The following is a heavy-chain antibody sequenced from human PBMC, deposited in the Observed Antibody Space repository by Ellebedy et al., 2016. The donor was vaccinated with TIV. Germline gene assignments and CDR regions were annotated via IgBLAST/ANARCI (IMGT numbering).Heavy chain of an antibody. Sequence: AASVKVSCKASGYTFTDYDINWVRQATGQGLEYLGWMKPGSGNTGYAQKFEGRVTMTRNTSTSTAYMALSSLRSDDAAVYYCVVGLFHPWGQGTLVTLSS. J-gene: IGHJ5*02. V-gene: IGHV1-8*01. CDR1: GYTFTDYD. CDR3: VVGLFHP. D-gene: IGHD3/OR15-3a*01. CDR2: MKPGSGNT.